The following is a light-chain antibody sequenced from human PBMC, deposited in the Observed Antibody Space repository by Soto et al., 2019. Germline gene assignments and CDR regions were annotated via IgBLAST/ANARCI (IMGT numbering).Light chain of an antibody. J-gene: IGKJ4*01. CDR3: QQYGNSPT. V-gene: IGKV3-20*01. Sequence: EIVLTHSPGTVSLSPGERATLSCRASQSVSRSDLAWYQHKPGQSPRLLIYGTSSRATGIPDRFSGSGSGTGFTLTISRLEPEDSAVYYCQQYGNSPTFGGGTKVDIK. CDR1: QSVSRSD. CDR2: GTS.